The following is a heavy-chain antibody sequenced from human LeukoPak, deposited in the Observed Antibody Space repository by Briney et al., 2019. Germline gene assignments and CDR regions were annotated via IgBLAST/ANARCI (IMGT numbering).Heavy chain of an antibody. CDR3: IVLAVAGTFGFDY. V-gene: IGHV3-7*01. CDR1: GFTFSNYW. Sequence: GGSLRLSCAASGFTFSNYWMSWVRQAPGKGLEWVANINQDGSEKYYADAVKGRFTISRDNAKNSLYLQMDSLRAEDTAVYYCIVLAVAGTFGFDYWGQGTLVTVSS. CDR2: INQDGSEK. D-gene: IGHD6-19*01. J-gene: IGHJ4*02.